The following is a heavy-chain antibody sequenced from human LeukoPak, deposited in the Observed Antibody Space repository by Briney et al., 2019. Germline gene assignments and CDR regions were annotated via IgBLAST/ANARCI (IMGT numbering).Heavy chain of an antibody. Sequence: GGSLRLSCAASGFTFSSYSMNRVRQAPGKGLEWVSSISSSSSYIYYAVSVKGRFTISRDNAKNSPYLQMNSLRAEDTAVYYCARASMITFGGVIVYWGQGTLVTVSS. CDR2: ISSSSSYI. D-gene: IGHD3-16*02. V-gene: IGHV3-21*01. CDR3: ARASMITFGGVIVY. CDR1: GFTFSSYS. J-gene: IGHJ4*02.